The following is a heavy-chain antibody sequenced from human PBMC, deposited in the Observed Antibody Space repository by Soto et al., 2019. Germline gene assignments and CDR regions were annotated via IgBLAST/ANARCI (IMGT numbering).Heavy chain of an antibody. CDR3: ARARATIAAAAIFDC. V-gene: IGHV4-39*07. CDR1: GGSISSSSYY. J-gene: IGHJ4*02. Sequence: SETLSLTCAVSGGSISSSSYYWGWIRQPPGKGLEWIGSISYSGSTTYNPSLESRLTISVDKSKNQFSLKLTSVTAADTAVYYCARARATIAAAAIFDCWGQRIPVPVSS. D-gene: IGHD6-13*01. CDR2: ISYSGST.